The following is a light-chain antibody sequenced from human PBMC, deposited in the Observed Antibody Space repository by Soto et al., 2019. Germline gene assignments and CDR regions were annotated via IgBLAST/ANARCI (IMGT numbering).Light chain of an antibody. CDR2: DVS. V-gene: IGLV2-14*01. CDR3: CSYTSSSTYV. Sequence: QSALTQPASVSGSPGQSITISCTGTSSDVGGYNYVSWYQQHPSKDPKLMIYDVSNRRSGVPNRFSGSKSRNTASLTISGLQAVDEADYYCCSYTSSSTYVFGTGTNLTVL. J-gene: IGLJ1*01. CDR1: SSDVGGYNY.